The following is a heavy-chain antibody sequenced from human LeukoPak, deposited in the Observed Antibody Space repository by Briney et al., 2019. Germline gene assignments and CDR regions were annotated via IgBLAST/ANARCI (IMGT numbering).Heavy chain of an antibody. Sequence: GASVKVSCKASGYTFTSYDINWVRQATGQGLEWMGWMNPNSGNTGYAQTFQGRVTMTRNTSISTAYMELSSLRSEDTAVYYCALSRAMITFGGVIALDWYFDLWGRGTLVTVSS. CDR3: ALSRAMITFGGVIALDWYFDL. D-gene: IGHD3-16*02. J-gene: IGHJ2*01. V-gene: IGHV1-8*02. CDR2: MNPNSGNT. CDR1: GYTFTSYD.